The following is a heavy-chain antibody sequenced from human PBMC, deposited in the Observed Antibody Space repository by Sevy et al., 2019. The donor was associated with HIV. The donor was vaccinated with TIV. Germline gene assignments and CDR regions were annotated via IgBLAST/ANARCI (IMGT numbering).Heavy chain of an antibody. CDR1: GFTFSNAW. D-gene: IGHD3-3*01. V-gene: IGHV3-15*01. CDR3: TTKGDFWSGYQYFDY. J-gene: IGHJ4*02. Sequence: GGSLRLSCAASGFTFSNAWMTWVRQSLGKGLEWVGRIKGKTDGGTTDYSTPVKGRFTISRDDSKNTLYLQMNSLKTEDTALYYCTTKGDFWSGYQYFDYWGQGTLVTVSS. CDR2: IKGKTDGGTT.